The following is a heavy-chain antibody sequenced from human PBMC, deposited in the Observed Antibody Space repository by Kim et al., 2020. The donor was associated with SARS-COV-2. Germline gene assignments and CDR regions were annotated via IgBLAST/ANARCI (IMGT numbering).Heavy chain of an antibody. J-gene: IGHJ4*02. D-gene: IGHD3-10*01. V-gene: IGHV3-43*01. CDR2: ISWDGGST. CDR1: GFTFDDYT. Sequence: GGSLRLSCAASGFTFDDYTMHWVRQAPGKGLEWVSLISWDGGSTYYADSVKGRFTISRDNSKNSLYLQMNSLRTEDTALYYCAKDNWYYGSGSYIDYWGQGTLVTVSS. CDR3: AKDNWYYGSGSYIDY.